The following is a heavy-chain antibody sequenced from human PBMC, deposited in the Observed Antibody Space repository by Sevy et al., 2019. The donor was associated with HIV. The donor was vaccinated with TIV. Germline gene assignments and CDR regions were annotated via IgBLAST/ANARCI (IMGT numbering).Heavy chain of an antibody. CDR3: ARHGGRSPEYFDY. CDR1: GGSIRSSDSY. Sequence: SETLSLTCTVSGGSIRSSDSYWGWIRQPPGKGLDWIGSIYYSGSSFFNPSLQSRVTVSVDTSNSQFSLRLTSVTAADTAMYYCARHGGRSPEYFDYWGQGTLVTVSS. J-gene: IGHJ4*02. D-gene: IGHD2-15*01. V-gene: IGHV4-39*01. CDR2: IYYSGSS.